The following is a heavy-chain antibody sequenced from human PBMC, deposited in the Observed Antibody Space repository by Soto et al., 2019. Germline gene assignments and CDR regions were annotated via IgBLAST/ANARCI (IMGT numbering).Heavy chain of an antibody. J-gene: IGHJ6*02. CDR2: IYYSGST. CDR3: ARITRHYYGMDV. D-gene: IGHD3-10*01. V-gene: IGHV4-31*03. Sequence: QLKLQESGPGLVKPSQTLSLTCTVSGGSISSGGYYWSWIRQHPGKGLEWIGYIYYSGSTYYNPSLKSRVTISVDTSKNQFSLKLSYVTAADTAVYYCARITRHYYGMDVWGQGTTVTVSS. CDR1: GGSISSGGYY.